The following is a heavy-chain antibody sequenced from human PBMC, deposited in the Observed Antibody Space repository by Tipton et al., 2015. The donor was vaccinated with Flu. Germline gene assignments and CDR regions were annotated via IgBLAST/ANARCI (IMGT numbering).Heavy chain of an antibody. CDR2: IHHSGNT. D-gene: IGHD4-11*01. CDR3: ARREYSNYVSEPKNWFHP. Sequence: LRLSCAVSGDSISSRYYWGWIRQPPGRGLEWIGNIHHSGNTYYNPSLKSRVTISVDTSKNQFSLKLRSVTAADTAVYYCARREYSNYVSEPKNWFHPWGQGTLVTVSS. J-gene: IGHJ5*02. CDR1: GDSISSRYY. V-gene: IGHV4-38-2*01.